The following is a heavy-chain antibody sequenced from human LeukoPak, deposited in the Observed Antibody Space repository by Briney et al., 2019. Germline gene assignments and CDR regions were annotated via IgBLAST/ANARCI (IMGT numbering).Heavy chain of an antibody. D-gene: IGHD3-22*01. CDR3: ARDVNYDSSGYPTYYYYYGMDV. CDR1: GYTFTGYY. J-gene: IGHJ6*02. CDR2: INPNSGGT. V-gene: IGHV1-2*02. Sequence: GASVKVSCKASGYTFTGYYMHWVRQAPGQGLEWIGWINPNSGGTNYAQKFQGRVTMTRDTSISTAYMELSRLRSDDTAVYYCARDVNYDSSGYPTYYYYYGMDVWGQGTTVTVSS.